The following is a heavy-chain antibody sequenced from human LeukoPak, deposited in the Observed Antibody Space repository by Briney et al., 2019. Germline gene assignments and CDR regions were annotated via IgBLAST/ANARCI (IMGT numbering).Heavy chain of an antibody. J-gene: IGHJ6*02. V-gene: IGHV4-59*01. CDR2: IYYSGST. CDR1: GGSISSYY. CDR3: ARGYYYYGMDV. Sequence: SETLSLTCTVSGGSISSYYWSWIRQPPGKGLERIGYIYYSGSTNYNPSLKSRVTISVDTSKNQFSLKLSSVTAADTAVYYCARGYYYYGMDVWGQGTTVTVSS.